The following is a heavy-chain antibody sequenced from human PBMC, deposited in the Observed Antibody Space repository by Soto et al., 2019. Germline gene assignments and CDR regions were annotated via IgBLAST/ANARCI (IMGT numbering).Heavy chain of an antibody. V-gene: IGHV3-53*01. CDR3: GRGLVGSTTAFDN. Sequence: GGALCVVCEASGVTGSRSHRSSVRQAPGKGLKWVSTIYTPGSTYHADSVKGRFTIVSDKSKDAPYRQMNSMRAEDTAVYYSGRGLVGSTTAFDNWGQGTLV. J-gene: IGHJ4*02. CDR1: GVTGSRSH. CDR2: IYTPGST. D-gene: IGHD3-22*01.